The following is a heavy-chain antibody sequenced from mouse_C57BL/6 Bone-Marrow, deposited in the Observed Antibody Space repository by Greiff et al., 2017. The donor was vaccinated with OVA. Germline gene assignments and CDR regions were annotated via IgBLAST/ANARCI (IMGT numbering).Heavy chain of an antibody. CDR3: ARDNGYYPAWFAY. V-gene: IGHV5-4*01. D-gene: IGHD2-3*01. CDR1: GFTFSSYA. CDR2: ISDGGSYT. J-gene: IGHJ3*01. Sequence: EVMLVESGGGLVKPGGSLKLSCAASGFTFSSYAMSWVRQTPEKRLEWVATISDGGSYTYYPDNVKGRFTISRDNAKNNLYLQMSHLKSEDTAMYYCARDNGYYPAWFAYWGQGTLVTVSA.